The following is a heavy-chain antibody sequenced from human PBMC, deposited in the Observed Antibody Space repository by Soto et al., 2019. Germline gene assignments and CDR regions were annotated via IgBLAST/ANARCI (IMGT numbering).Heavy chain of an antibody. CDR3: ARPNKYYGSESAALDY. V-gene: IGHV1-69*01. D-gene: IGHD3-10*01. CDR1: GGTFSSYA. J-gene: IGHJ4*02. CDR2: IIPIFGTA. Sequence: QVQLVQSGAEVKKPGSSVKVSCKASGGTFSSYAISWVRQAPGQGLEWMGGIIPIFGTANYAQKFQGRVTITADESTSTAYREVSSLRSEDTAVYSCARPNKYYGSESAALDYWGQGTLVTVSS.